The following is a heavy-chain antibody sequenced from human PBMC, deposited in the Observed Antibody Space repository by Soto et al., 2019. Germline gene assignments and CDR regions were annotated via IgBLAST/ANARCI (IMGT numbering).Heavy chain of an antibody. V-gene: IGHV1-69*01. CDR3: ATDRNGYRFFDY. CDR2: AIPIFGTA. J-gene: IGHJ4*02. CDR1: GGTFSSYA. D-gene: IGHD5-12*01. Sequence: VSCTASGGTFSSYAISWVRQAPGEGREWMGGAIPIFGTANYAQKFQGRVTITADESTSTPYMKLSSLRSEDTAVYYCATDRNGYRFFDYWGQGTRVTVSS.